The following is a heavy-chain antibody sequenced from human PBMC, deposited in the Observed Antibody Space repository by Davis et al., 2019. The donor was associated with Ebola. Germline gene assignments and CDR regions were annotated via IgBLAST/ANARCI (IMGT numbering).Heavy chain of an antibody. Sequence: AASVKVSCKASGYSFTNYAIHWVRQAPGQRLEWMGWINAGNGNTEYSQKFQGRVTITRDTSASTAYMELSSLRSEDTAVYFCARGEFDYWGQGTLVTVSS. CDR3: ARGEFDY. V-gene: IGHV1-3*01. J-gene: IGHJ4*02. CDR1: GYSFTNYA. CDR2: INAGNGNT.